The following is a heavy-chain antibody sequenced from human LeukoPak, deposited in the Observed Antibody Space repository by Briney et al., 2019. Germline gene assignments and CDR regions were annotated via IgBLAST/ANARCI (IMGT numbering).Heavy chain of an antibody. CDR1: GGSISSYY. Sequence: PSETLSLTCTVSGGSISSYYWSWIRQPPGKGLEWIGYIYYSGSTNYNPSLKSRVTISVDTSKNQFSLKLSSVTAADTAVYYCARDRAIFGVDYYYYYMDVWGKGTTVTVSS. V-gene: IGHV4-59*01. D-gene: IGHD3-3*01. CDR2: IYYSGST. CDR3: ARDRAIFGVDYYYYYMDV. J-gene: IGHJ6*03.